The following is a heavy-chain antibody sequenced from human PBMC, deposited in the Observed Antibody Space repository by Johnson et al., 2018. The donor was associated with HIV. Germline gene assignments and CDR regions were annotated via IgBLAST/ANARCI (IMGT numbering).Heavy chain of an antibody. CDR3: ARQGLTVDAFDI. D-gene: IGHD3/OR15-3a*01. Sequence: VQLVESGGGLVQPGGSLRLSCAASGFTFSAYEMHWVRQSTGKGLEWVSSIDTTGDTYYPDSVKGRFTIARANDKSSLYLQLHSLTVGDTAVYYCARQGLTVDAFDIWGQGTLVTVSS. J-gene: IGHJ3*02. CDR2: IDTTGDT. CDR1: GFTFSAYE. V-gene: IGHV3-13*01.